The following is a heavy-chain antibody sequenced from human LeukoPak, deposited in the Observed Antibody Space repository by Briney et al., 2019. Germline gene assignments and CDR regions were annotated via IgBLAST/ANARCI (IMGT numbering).Heavy chain of an antibody. Sequence: GGSLRLSCAASGFPFSNYAMQWVRQAPGKGLEWVAFIRYDGSNKYYADSVKGRFTISGDNSKNTLYPQMNSLRAEDTAVYYCAKDGGIVGATYHFDYWGQGTLVTVSS. J-gene: IGHJ4*02. CDR3: AKDGGIVGATYHFDY. D-gene: IGHD1-26*01. CDR1: GFPFSNYA. CDR2: IRYDGSNK. V-gene: IGHV3-30*02.